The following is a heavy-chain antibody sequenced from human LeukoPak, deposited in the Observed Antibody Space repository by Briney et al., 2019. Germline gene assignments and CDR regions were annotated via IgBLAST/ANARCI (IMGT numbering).Heavy chain of an antibody. Sequence: PGGSLRLSCVVSGFSFSSYGMNWVRQAPGKGLEWLSIISGSGSSTFYADSVKGRFTISRDNAKTTLYLQMNSLRVEDTTLYYCAREHYNYYMDVWGKGTTVTVSS. J-gene: IGHJ6*03. V-gene: IGHV3-23*01. CDR2: ISGSGSST. CDR3: AREHYNYYMDV. CDR1: GFSFSSYG.